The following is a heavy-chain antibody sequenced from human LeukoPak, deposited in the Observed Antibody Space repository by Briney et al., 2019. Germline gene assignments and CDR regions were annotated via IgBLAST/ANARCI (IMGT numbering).Heavy chain of an antibody. J-gene: IGHJ6*02. CDR3: ARDSITMVRGVITRYGMDV. D-gene: IGHD3-10*01. CDR1: GFTVSSNY. V-gene: IGHV3-74*01. CDR2: INSDGSST. Sequence: GGSLRLSCAASGFTVSSNYMSWVRQAPGKGLVWVSRINSDGSSTNYADSVKGRFTISRDNAKNTLYLQMNSLRAEDTAVYYCARDSITMVRGVITRYGMDVWGQGTTVTVSS.